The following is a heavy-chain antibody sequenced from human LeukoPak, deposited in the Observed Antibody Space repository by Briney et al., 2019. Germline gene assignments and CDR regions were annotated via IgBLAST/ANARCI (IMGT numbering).Heavy chain of an antibody. Sequence: PGGSLRLSCAASGFFFSDPYMEWVRQAPGKGLEGVGRIKNKAKSYTTEYAASVKGRFTISRDDSKNSLYLQMDSLKTEDTAVYFCARSRLGALDYWGQGTLVTVSS. CDR2: IKNKAKSYTT. D-gene: IGHD1-26*01. V-gene: IGHV3-72*01. CDR1: GFFFSDPY. CDR3: ARSRLGALDY. J-gene: IGHJ4*02.